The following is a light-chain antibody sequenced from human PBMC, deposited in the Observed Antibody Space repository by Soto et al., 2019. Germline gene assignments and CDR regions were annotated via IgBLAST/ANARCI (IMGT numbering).Light chain of an antibody. CDR1: SSNIGSHFD. V-gene: IGLV1-40*01. CDR3: QSYTRGLSEVV. CDR2: GYI. Sequence: QSALTQPASVSGAPGQGVTISCTGTSSNIGSHFDVHWYQQHPGAAPKLLIYGYINRPSGVPDRFSGSKSGTSASLAITGLQAADEAVYYCQSYTRGLSEVVFGGGTKLTVL. J-gene: IGLJ2*01.